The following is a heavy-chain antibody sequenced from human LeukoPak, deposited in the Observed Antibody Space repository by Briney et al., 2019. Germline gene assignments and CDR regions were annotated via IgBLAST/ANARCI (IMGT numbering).Heavy chain of an antibody. D-gene: IGHD4-23*01. J-gene: IGHJ2*01. CDR3: ARDHGGKVDRYFDV. Sequence: ASVKVSCKASGYTFTGYYMHWVRQAPGQGLEWMGWNSGYKGNTKYAQTFQGRVTMTTDTSTSTAYMELRSLRSDDTAVYYCARDHGGKVDRYFDVWGRGTLVTVSS. CDR1: GYTFTGYY. CDR2: NSGYKGNT. V-gene: IGHV1-18*04.